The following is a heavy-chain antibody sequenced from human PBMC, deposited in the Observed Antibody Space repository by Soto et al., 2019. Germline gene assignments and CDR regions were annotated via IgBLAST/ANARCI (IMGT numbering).Heavy chain of an antibody. CDR3: ARHLKAVAAAMAY. V-gene: IGHV4-61*01. Sequence: SETLSLTCTVSGGSVNSGSHYWSWIRQSPGKGLEWIGYIYYNGGTNNNPSLKSRVTISVDKSKNQFSLRLRSVTAADTSVYYCARHLKAVAAAMAYWGQGIPVTVSS. D-gene: IGHD6-19*01. CDR2: IYYNGGT. CDR1: GGSVNSGSHY. J-gene: IGHJ4*02.